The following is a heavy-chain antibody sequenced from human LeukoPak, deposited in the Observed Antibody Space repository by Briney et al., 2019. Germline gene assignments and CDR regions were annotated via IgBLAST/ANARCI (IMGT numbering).Heavy chain of an antibody. D-gene: IGHD5-24*01. CDR2: ISAYNGNT. V-gene: IGHV1-18*01. CDR1: GYTFTSYG. J-gene: IGHJ4*02. CDR3: AGGVEIATPLETHFDY. Sequence: EASVKVSCKASGYTFTSYGISWVRQAPGQGLEWRGWISAYNGNTNYAQKLQGRVTMTTDTSTSTAYMELRSLSSDDTAVYYCAGGVEIATPLETHFDYWGQGTLVTVSS.